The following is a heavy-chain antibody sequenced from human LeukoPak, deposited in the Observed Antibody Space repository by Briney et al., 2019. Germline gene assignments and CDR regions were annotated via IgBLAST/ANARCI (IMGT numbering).Heavy chain of an antibody. D-gene: IGHD3/OR15-3a*01. V-gene: IGHV3-11*01. Sequence: GGSLRLSCAVSGFTFSDYYMSWIRQAPGKGLEWLSYISSTGTTTYYADSVKGRFTISRDNAENSLYLQMNSLRAEDTAVYYCARDRNGLFDYWGQGTLVTASS. CDR3: ARDRNGLFDY. J-gene: IGHJ4*02. CDR1: GFTFSDYY. CDR2: ISSTGTTT.